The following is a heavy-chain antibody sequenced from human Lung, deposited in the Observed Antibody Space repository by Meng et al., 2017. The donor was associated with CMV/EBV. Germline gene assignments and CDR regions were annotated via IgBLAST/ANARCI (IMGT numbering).Heavy chain of an antibody. CDR2: FSAYNGNA. V-gene: IGHV1-18*01. CDR1: GYTFKSYG. CDR3: ARSSSCYGGHRQIYDY. D-gene: IGHD2-15*01. J-gene: IGHJ4*02. Sequence: ASAKVFCKASGYTFKSYGSSWVRQPPRQGLEWMGCFSAYNGNANYAQKLQGRVTMSTDTSTSTAYMGLRNLKSDDTAVYYCARSSSCYGGHRQIYDYWGQGTLVXVSS.